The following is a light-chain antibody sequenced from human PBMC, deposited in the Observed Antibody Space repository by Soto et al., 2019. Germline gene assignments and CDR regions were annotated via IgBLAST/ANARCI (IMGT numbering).Light chain of an antibody. CDR2: RNN. CDR1: SSNIGSNY. CDR3: AAWEDSLGGKV. V-gene: IGLV1-47*01. J-gene: IGLJ2*01. Sequence: QSVLTQPPSASGTPGQRVTISCSGSSSNIGSNYVYWYQQLPGTAPKLLIYRNNQRPSGVPDRFSGSKSGTSASLAISGLRSEDEAVYNCAAWEDSLGGKVFGGGTRLPVL.